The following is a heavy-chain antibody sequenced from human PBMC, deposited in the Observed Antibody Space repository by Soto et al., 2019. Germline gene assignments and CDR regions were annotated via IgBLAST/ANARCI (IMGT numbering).Heavy chain of an antibody. V-gene: IGHV3-33*01. Sequence: PXRSMRLSCAACPFTLSSYGMHCVRQDPGKGLEWVAAMWYDGSNKDYADSVKCRFTISRDNSKNTLFLQMNSLRAEATAGYYCARIAVAGHGMGVWGQGTTVTVSS. CDR2: MWYDGSNK. J-gene: IGHJ6*02. CDR1: PFTLSSYG. CDR3: ARIAVAGHGMGV. D-gene: IGHD6-19*01.